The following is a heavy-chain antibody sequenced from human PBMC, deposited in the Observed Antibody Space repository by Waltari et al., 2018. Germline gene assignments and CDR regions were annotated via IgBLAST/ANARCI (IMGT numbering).Heavy chain of an antibody. CDR2: INPYSGGT. CDR3: ATAPDAFQIIN. J-gene: IGHJ4*02. D-gene: IGHD2-2*01. CDR1: GYTFTGSY. V-gene: IGHV1-2*02. Sequence: QVQLVQSGAEVKKPGASVTVSCKTSGYTFTGSYMYWVRQAPGQGLEWMGWINPYSGGTAYAQKFQGRVTLTRDTSISTAYMELNRLISDDSAMYYCATAPDAFQIINWGQGTLVTVSS.